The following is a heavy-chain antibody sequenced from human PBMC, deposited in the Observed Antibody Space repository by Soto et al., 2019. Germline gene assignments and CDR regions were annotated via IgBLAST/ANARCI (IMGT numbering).Heavy chain of an antibody. V-gene: IGHV3-48*02. D-gene: IGHD6-19*01. J-gene: IGHJ4*02. CDR1: GFTFSTYT. CDR2: ISTSSSNI. CDR3: ARGRNVYSSGWFDY. Sequence: GGSLRLSCAASGFTFSTYTMNWVRQAPGKGLEWVSYISTSSSNIYYADSVKGRFTISRDNAKNSLYLQMNSLRDEDTGVHYCARGRNVYSSGWFDYWGQGTLVTVSS.